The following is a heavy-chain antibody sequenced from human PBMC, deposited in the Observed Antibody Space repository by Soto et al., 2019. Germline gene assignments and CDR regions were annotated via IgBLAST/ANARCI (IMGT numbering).Heavy chain of an antibody. Sequence: PSETLSLTCAVSGASISSTNWWTWVRQPPGKGLEWIGEIHHGGTTNYNPSLESRVTISVDKSKNQFSLILSSVTAADTALYYCARAAYYYDSSGYPFDYWGQGTLVTV. CDR1: GASISSTNW. J-gene: IGHJ4*01. CDR2: IHHGGTT. D-gene: IGHD3-22*01. CDR3: ARAAYYYDSSGYPFDY. V-gene: IGHV4-4*02.